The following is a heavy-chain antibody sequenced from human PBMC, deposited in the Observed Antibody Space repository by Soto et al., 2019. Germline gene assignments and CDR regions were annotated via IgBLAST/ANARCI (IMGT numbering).Heavy chain of an antibody. CDR1: GGSVSSGSYY. D-gene: IGHD6-13*01. J-gene: IGHJ4*02. Sequence: PSETLSLTCTVSGGSVSSGSYYWSWIRQPPGKGLEWIGYIYYSGSTNYNPSLKSRVTISVDTSKNQFSLKLSSVTAADTAVYYCARGRGAAAENYWGQGTLVTFS. CDR3: ARGRGAAAENY. V-gene: IGHV4-61*01. CDR2: IYYSGST.